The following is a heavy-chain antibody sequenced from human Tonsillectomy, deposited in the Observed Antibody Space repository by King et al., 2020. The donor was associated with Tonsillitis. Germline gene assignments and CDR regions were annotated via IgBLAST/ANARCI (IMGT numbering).Heavy chain of an antibody. Sequence: VQLVESGGGLVKPGGSLRLSCAASGFTFSSYAMNWVRQAPGKGLEWVSSISSSSSHIYYADSVKGRFTISRDNAKYSLYLQMNSLRAEDTAVYYCARGYLDYFDYWGQGTLVTVSS. CDR1: GFTFSSYA. V-gene: IGHV3-21*01. D-gene: IGHD5-18*01. CDR3: ARGYLDYFDY. J-gene: IGHJ4*02. CDR2: ISSSSSHI.